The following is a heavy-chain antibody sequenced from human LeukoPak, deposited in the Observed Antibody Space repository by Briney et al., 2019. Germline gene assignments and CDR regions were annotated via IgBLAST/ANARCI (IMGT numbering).Heavy chain of an antibody. D-gene: IGHD3-10*01. V-gene: IGHV3-48*04. J-gene: IGHJ4*02. CDR2: ISSSGSTI. CDR3: ARDYSYGSGSYFIDY. Sequence: PGGSLRLSCAASGFTFSSYAMSWVRQAPGKGLEWVSYISSSGSTIYYADSVKGRFTISRDNAKNSLYLQMNSLRAEDTAVYYCARDYSYGSGSYFIDYWGQGTLVTVSS. CDR1: GFTFSSYA.